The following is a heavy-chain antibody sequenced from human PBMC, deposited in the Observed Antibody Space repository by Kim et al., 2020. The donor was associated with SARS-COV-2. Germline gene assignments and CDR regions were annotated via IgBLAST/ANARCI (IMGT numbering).Heavy chain of an antibody. V-gene: IGHV4-34*01. J-gene: IGHJ5*02. Sequence: YNPSRKSRDTISVDTSKKQFDLRLSSVAAADTAVYYCAREDFGEDEPIETWGQGTLVTVSS. D-gene: IGHD3-10*01. CDR3: AREDFGEDEPIET.